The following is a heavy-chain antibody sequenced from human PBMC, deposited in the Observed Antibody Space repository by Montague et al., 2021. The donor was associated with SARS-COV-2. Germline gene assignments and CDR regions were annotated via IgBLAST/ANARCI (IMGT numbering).Heavy chain of an antibody. D-gene: IGHD6-19*01. V-gene: IGHV3-23*01. Sequence: SLRLSCAASGFTFNFYAMSWVRQAPGKGLEWVSAICGSGGITYYADSMQGRFTISRDNSKNTVYLQMNSLRAEDTAVYYCVKASPTNPCTLCSSSSCYFDYWGQGALVTVSS. CDR3: VKASPTNPCTLCSSSSCYFDY. CDR1: GFTFNFYA. CDR2: ICGSGGIT. J-gene: IGHJ4*02.